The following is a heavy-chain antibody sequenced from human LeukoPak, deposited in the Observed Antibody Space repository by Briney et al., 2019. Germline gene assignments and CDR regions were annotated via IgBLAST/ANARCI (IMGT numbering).Heavy chain of an antibody. V-gene: IGHV3-11*01. CDR2: ISRTGTK. CDR1: GFTFSDFY. Sequence: GGSLRLSCAASGFTFSDFYMNWIRQAPGKGLEWVAHISRTGTKYYGDSVKGRFSISRDNAKNSLYLQMNSLRAEDTAVYYCARSPSNWNLNYFDYWGQGTLVTVSS. CDR3: ARSPSNWNLNYFDY. D-gene: IGHD1-1*01. J-gene: IGHJ4*02.